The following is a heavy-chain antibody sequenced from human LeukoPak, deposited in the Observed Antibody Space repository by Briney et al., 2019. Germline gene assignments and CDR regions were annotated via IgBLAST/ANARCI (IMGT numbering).Heavy chain of an antibody. J-gene: IGHJ6*02. V-gene: IGHV3-21*01. CDR1: GFTFTSYG. Sequence: GGSLRLSCVASGFTFTSYGMSWVRQAPGKRLEWVSGISGSGDATYYADSVKGRFTISRDNAKNSLYLQMNSLRAEDTAVYYCARSHSLPLYYYYYGMDVWGQGTTVTVSS. CDR3: ARSHSLPLYYYYYGMDV. CDR2: ISGSGDAT.